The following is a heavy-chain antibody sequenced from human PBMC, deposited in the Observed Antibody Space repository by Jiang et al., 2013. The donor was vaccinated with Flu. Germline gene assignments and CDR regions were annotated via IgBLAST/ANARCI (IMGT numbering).Heavy chain of an antibody. CDR2: ISYYGDDE. J-gene: IGHJ4*02. Sequence: VQLVESGGGVVQPGRSLRLSCAASGFIFNSYAMHWVRQAPGKGLEWVAVISYYGDDEFYADSVEGRFTISRDNSKNTLFLQMNSLRREDTAIYYCARVQGALANTAPIDSWGQGALVTVSS. D-gene: IGHD4/OR15-4a*01. CDR1: GFIFNSYA. CDR3: ARVQGALANTAPIDS. V-gene: IGHV3-30-3*01.